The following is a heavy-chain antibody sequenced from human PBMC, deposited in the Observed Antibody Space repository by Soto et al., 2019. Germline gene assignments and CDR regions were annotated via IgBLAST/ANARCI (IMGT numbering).Heavy chain of an antibody. V-gene: IGHV4-59*01. CDR3: AREKTPDYPDAFDI. D-gene: IGHD4-17*01. J-gene: IGHJ3*02. CDR2: IYYSGST. Sequence: QVQLQESGPGLVKPSETLSLTCTVSGGSISSYYWSWIRQPPGKGLEWIGYIYYSGSTNYNPSLKSRVTISVDTSKNQFSLTLSSVTAADTAVYYCAREKTPDYPDAFDIWGQGTMVTVSS. CDR1: GGSISSYY.